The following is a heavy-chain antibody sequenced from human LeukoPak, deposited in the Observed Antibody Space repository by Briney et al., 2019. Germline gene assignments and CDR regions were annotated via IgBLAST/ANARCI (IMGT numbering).Heavy chain of an antibody. D-gene: IGHD6-6*01. CDR1: GGSISSGSYY. Sequence: SQTLSLTCTVAGGSISSGSYYWSWIRPPAGKGLEWIGRIYASGSTNYNPSLKSRVTISVDTSKNQFSLKLSSVSAADTAVYYCASSSDTNFDYWGQGTLVTVSS. CDR3: ASSSDTNFDY. V-gene: IGHV4-61*02. CDR2: IYASGST. J-gene: IGHJ4*02.